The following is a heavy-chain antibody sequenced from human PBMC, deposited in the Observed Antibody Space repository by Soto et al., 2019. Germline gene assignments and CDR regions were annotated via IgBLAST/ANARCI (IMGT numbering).Heavy chain of an antibody. CDR2: IWYDGSNK. D-gene: IGHD3-10*01. CDR3: ARDSVVRGFDY. V-gene: IGHV3-33*01. Sequence: PGGSLRLSCAASGFTFSSYGMHWVRQAPGKGLEWVAVIWYDGSNKYYADSVKGRFTISRDNSKNTLYLQMNSLRAEDTAVYYCARDSVVRGFDYWGQGTLVTVSS. J-gene: IGHJ4*02. CDR1: GFTFSSYG.